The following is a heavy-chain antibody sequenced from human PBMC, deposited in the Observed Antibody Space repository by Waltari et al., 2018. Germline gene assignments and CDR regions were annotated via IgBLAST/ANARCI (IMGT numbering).Heavy chain of an antibody. CDR2: MSADGSVR. Sequence: EVQVVDSGGGLVQPGGSRRLACEGSGFTISNYWIHWVRQAPGKGLVWVSIMSADGSVRRYADSVKGRFTISRDNVKNMLYLQMDSLRAEDTAVYYCATDGGRNLDYWGQGTLVVVSS. D-gene: IGHD6-25*01. J-gene: IGHJ4*02. V-gene: IGHV3-74*01. CDR3: ATDGGRNLDY. CDR1: GFTISNYW.